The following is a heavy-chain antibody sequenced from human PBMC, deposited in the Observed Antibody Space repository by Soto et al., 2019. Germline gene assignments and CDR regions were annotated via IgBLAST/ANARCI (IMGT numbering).Heavy chain of an antibody. CDR2: ISPMFGAA. J-gene: IGHJ4*02. D-gene: IGHD3-10*01. Sequence: QVQLVQSGAEMTKPGSSVKVSCQSSGGTFNTYAMNWVRQAPGQGPEWMGDISPMFGAANYAPKFQGRVTITADESTGTSYMQLGSMTSDDTALYVCAREVQVHTPAFVYWGQGTLVTVSS. CDR3: AREVQVHTPAFVY. CDR1: GGTFNTYA. V-gene: IGHV1-69*19.